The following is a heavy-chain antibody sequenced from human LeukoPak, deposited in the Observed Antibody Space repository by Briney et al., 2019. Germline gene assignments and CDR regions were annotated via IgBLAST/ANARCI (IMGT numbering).Heavy chain of an antibody. Sequence: SETLSLTCTVSGGSISSYYWSWLRQPPGKGLEWIGYIYYSGSTNYKPSLKSRVTISVDTSKNQFSLKLSSVTAADTAVYYCARGGYYGSGNDFRFDPWGQGTLVTVSS. CDR1: GGSISSYY. D-gene: IGHD3-10*01. CDR3: ARGGYYGSGNDFRFDP. V-gene: IGHV4-59*01. CDR2: IYYSGST. J-gene: IGHJ5*02.